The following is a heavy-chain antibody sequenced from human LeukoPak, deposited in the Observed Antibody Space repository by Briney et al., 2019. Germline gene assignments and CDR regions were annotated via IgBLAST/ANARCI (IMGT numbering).Heavy chain of an antibody. J-gene: IGHJ2*01. CDR1: GFTFSSCW. CDR3: ARGHYCSSSSCHQWYFDL. D-gene: IGHD2-2*01. Sequence: PGGSLRLSCEASGFTFSSCWMTWVRQAPGKGLEWVANIKQDGSEKSYVDSVKGRFTISRDNAKNSLYLQMNSLRAEDTAVYYCARGHYCSSSSCHQWYFDLWGRGTLVTVSS. V-gene: IGHV3-7*01. CDR2: IKQDGSEK.